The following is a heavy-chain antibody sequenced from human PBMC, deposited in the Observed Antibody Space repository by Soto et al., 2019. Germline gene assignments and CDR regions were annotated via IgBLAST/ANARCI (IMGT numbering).Heavy chain of an antibody. D-gene: IGHD3-16*01. V-gene: IGHV2-5*02. CDR3: ARALGSWGSYYFDH. CDR1: GFSLDTWGVG. CDR2: IYWDDDK. Sequence: QITLKESGPTLVRPTQTLTLTCTVSGFSLDTWGVGVGWIRQSPGKAPEWLALIYWDDDKRYSPSLKNRLTITKDTSKNQVVRTVTNMDPVDTVTYSCARALGSWGSYYFDHWGQGTLVTVSS. J-gene: IGHJ4*02.